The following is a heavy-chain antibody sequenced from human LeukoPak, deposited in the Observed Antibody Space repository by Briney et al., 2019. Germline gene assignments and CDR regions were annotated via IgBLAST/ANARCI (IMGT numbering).Heavy chain of an antibody. CDR3: ARRRDAFDI. Sequence: SETLTLTCTVSGGSISSYYWSWIRQPPGKGLEWIGYIYYSGSTNYNPSLKSRVTISVDTSKNQFSLKLSSVTAADTAVYYCARRRDAFDIWGQGTMVTVSS. CDR2: IYYSGST. V-gene: IGHV4-59*08. J-gene: IGHJ3*02. CDR1: GGSISSYY.